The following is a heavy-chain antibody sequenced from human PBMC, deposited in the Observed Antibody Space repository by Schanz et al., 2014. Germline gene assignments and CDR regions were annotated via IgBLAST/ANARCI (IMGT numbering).Heavy chain of an antibody. CDR1: GYTFTSYG. CDR2: IIPILGIA. Sequence: QVQLVQSGAEVKKPGASVKVSCKASGYTFTSYGISWVRQAPGQGLEWMGRIIPILGIANYAQKFQGRVTNTADKSTSTAYMDLSSLRPEDTAVYYCARGGGPEDVFDIWGQGTILTVSS. D-gene: IGHD5-12*01. CDR3: ARGGGPEDVFDI. V-gene: IGHV1-69*04. J-gene: IGHJ3*02.